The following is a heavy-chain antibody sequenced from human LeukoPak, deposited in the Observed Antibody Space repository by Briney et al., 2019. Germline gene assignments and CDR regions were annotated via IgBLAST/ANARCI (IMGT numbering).Heavy chain of an antibody. V-gene: IGHV4-31*03. D-gene: IGHD6-13*01. Sequence: SETLSLTCTVSGGSISSGGYYWSWIRQHPGKGLEWIGYIYYSGSTYYNPSLKSRVTISVDTSKNQFSLKLGSVTAADTAVYYCARGVAAAEYYFDYWGQGTLVTVSS. CDR3: ARGVAAAEYYFDY. J-gene: IGHJ4*02. CDR1: GGSISSGGYY. CDR2: IYYSGST.